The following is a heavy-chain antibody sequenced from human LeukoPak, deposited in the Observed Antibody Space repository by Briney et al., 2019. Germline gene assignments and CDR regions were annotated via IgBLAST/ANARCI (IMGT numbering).Heavy chain of an antibody. CDR1: GGSISSGSYY. J-gene: IGHJ4*02. Sequence: SETLSLTCTVSGGSISSGSYYWSWIRQPAGKGLEWIGRIYTSGSTNYNPSLKSRVTMSVDTSKNQFSLKLSSVTAADTAVYYCARVAAADLYYFDYWGQGTLVTVSS. D-gene: IGHD6-13*01. CDR2: IYTSGST. V-gene: IGHV4-61*02. CDR3: ARVAAADLYYFDY.